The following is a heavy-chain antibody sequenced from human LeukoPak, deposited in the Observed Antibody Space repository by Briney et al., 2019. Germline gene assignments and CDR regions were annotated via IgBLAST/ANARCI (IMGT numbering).Heavy chain of an antibody. J-gene: IGHJ4*02. CDR3: AGDLPDYYDSSGYPFDY. CDR2: INPNSGGT. CDR1: GYTFTGYY. Sequence: ASVKVSCKASGYTFTGYYMHWVRQAPGQGLEWMGWINPNSGGTNYAQKFQGRVTMTRDTSISTAYIELSRLRSEDTAVYYCAGDLPDYYDSSGYPFDYWGQGTLVTVSS. V-gene: IGHV1-2*02. D-gene: IGHD3-22*01.